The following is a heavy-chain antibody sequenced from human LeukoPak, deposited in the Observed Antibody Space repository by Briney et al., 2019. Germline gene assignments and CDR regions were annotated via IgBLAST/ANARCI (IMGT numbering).Heavy chain of an antibody. CDR2: ISGSNSYI. CDR1: GFTFNSYS. CDR3: ARSGSGRRSIVVVTATYAFDI. V-gene: IGHV3-21*01. J-gene: IGHJ3*02. Sequence: PGGSLRLSCAASGFTFNSYSMNWVRQAPGKGLEWVSSISGSNSYIYYADSVKGRFTISRDNSKNTLYLQMNSLRAEDTAVYYCARSGSGRRSIVVVTATYAFDIWGQGTMVTVSS. D-gene: IGHD2-21*02.